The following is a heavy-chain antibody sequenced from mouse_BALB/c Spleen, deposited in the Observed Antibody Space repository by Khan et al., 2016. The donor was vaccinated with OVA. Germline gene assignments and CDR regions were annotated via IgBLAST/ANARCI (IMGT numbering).Heavy chain of an antibody. J-gene: IGHJ3*01. CDR1: GYTFTSYV. Sequence: EVELVESGPELVKPGASVKMSCKASGYTFTSYVMHWVKQKPGQGLEWIGYINPYNDYTNFNEKFKGKATLTSDKSSSTAYMELSSLTSEDSAVYYCARGVLALQIWFAYWGQGTMVTVSA. V-gene: IGHV1S136*01. CDR3: ARGVLALQIWFAY. D-gene: IGHD3-1*01. CDR2: INPYNDYT.